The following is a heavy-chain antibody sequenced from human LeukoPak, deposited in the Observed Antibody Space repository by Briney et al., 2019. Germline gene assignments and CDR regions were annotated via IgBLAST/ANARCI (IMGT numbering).Heavy chain of an antibody. CDR1: GYTFTSYD. CDR3: ARGSTHYDFWSGSATWFDP. J-gene: IGHJ5*02. D-gene: IGHD3-3*01. CDR2: MNPNSGNT. V-gene: IGHV1-8*03. Sequence: ASVKVSCKASGYTFTSYDINWVRQATGQGLEWMGWMNPNSGNTGYAQKFQGRVTITRNTSISTAYMELSSLRSEDTAVYYCARGSTHYDFWSGSATWFDPWGQGTLVTVSS.